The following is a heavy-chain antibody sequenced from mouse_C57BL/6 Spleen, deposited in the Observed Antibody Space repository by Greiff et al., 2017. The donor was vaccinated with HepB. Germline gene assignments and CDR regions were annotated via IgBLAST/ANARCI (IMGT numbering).Heavy chain of an antibody. CDR2: IYPGDGDT. Sequence: QVQLQQSGPELVKPGASVKISCKASGYAFSSSWMNWVKQRPGKGLEWIGRIYPGDGDTNYNGKFKGKATLTADKSSSTAYMQLSSLTSEDSAVYFCARSHYYGSLHYAMDYWGQGTSVTVSS. CDR1: GYAFSSSW. V-gene: IGHV1-82*01. J-gene: IGHJ4*01. CDR3: ARSHYYGSLHYAMDY. D-gene: IGHD1-1*01.